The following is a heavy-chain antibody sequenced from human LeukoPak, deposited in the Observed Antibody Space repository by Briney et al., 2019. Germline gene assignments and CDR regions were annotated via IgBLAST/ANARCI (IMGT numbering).Heavy chain of an antibody. Sequence: QPGGSLRLSCAASGFTFSSYGMHWVRQAPGKGLEWVAFIRYDGSNKYYADSVKGRFTISRDNSKNTLYLQMNSLRAEDTAVYYCAKGIAAALGAFDIWGQGTMVTVSS. CDR1: GFTFSSYG. V-gene: IGHV3-30*02. CDR3: AKGIAAALGAFDI. CDR2: IRYDGSNK. D-gene: IGHD6-25*01. J-gene: IGHJ3*02.